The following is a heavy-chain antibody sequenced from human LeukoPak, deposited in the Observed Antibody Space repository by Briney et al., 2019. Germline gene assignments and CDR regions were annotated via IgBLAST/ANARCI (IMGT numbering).Heavy chain of an antibody. CDR3: ARGYSYGRCDY. CDR1: GGSISSYY. Sequence: SETLSLTCTVSGGSISSYYWSWIRQPPGKGLEWIGSIYHSGSTYYNPSLKSRVTISVDTSKNQFSLKLSSVTAADTAVYYCARGYSYGRCDYWGQGTLVTVSS. CDR2: IYHSGST. D-gene: IGHD5-18*01. V-gene: IGHV4-38-2*02. J-gene: IGHJ4*02.